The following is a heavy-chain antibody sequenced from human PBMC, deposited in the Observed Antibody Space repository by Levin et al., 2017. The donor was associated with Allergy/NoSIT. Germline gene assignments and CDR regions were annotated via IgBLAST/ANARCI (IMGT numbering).Heavy chain of an antibody. CDR2: LRYSGDTT. D-gene: IGHD1-26*01. Sequence: HPGGSLRLSCAASGFTFRSYTMTWVRQAPGRGLEWVSTLRYSGDTTHYADSVKGRFSISRDGSKDTLFLQMNSLRPEDTAVYYCAKGLSSGSPYRAFEMWGQGTMVTVSS. CDR3: AKGLSSGSPYRAFEM. CDR1: GFTFRSYT. V-gene: IGHV3-23*01. J-gene: IGHJ3*02.